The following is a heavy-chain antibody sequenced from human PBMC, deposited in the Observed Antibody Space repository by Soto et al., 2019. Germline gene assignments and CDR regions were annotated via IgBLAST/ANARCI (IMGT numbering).Heavy chain of an antibody. V-gene: IGHV5-51*01. CDR3: AIRGSFRAPDY. CDR1: GYTFTNYW. D-gene: IGHD2-15*01. Sequence: GESLKISCKASGYTFTNYWIGWVRQTPGKGLEWMGIIYPGDSDTRYTPSFQGQVTISADKSIRTAYLQWSSLKASDTAMYYCAIRGSFRAPDYWGQGTLVTVSS. J-gene: IGHJ4*02. CDR2: IYPGDSDT.